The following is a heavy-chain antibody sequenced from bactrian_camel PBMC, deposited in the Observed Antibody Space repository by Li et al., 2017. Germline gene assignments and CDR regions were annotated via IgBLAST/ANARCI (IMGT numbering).Heavy chain of an antibody. CDR3: KRSALGRCAGY. D-gene: IGHD5*01. J-gene: IGHJ4*01. Sequence: QLVESGGGSVQAGGSPRLSCVASGYTYGEYCVGWFRQAPGKRLEGVAAIYTGGDGTCCADSVKGRFTISKGEAEDTVYLQMNSLKPEDTAMYSCKRSALGRCAGYWGQGTQVTVS. V-gene: IGHV3S25*01. CDR1: GYTYGEYC. CDR2: IYTGGDGT.